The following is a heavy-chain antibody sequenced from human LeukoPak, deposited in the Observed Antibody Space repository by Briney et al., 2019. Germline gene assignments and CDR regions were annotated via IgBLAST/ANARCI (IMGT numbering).Heavy chain of an antibody. J-gene: IGHJ4*02. V-gene: IGHV4-4*02. D-gene: IGHD5-12*01. CDR1: GGSISSSNW. CDR2: IYHSGST. Sequence: PSGTLSLTCAVSGGSISSSNWWSWVRQPPGKGLEWIGEIYHSGSTNYNPSLKSRVTISVDKSKNQFPLKLSSVTAADTAVYYCARRGYSGYDWGGYFDYWGQGTLVTVSS. CDR3: ARRGYSGYDWGGYFDY.